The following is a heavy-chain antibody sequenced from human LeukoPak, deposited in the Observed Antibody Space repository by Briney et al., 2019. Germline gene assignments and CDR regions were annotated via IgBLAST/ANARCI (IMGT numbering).Heavy chain of an antibody. Sequence: GASVKVSCKASGYTFTSHYMHWVRQAPGQGLEWMGWISAYNGNTNYAQKLQGRVTMTTDTSTSTAYMELRSLRSDDTAVYYCARDYYGSVLGYWGQGTLVTVSS. J-gene: IGHJ4*02. CDR2: ISAYNGNT. CDR1: GYTFTSHY. D-gene: IGHD3-10*01. V-gene: IGHV1-18*04. CDR3: ARDYYGSVLGY.